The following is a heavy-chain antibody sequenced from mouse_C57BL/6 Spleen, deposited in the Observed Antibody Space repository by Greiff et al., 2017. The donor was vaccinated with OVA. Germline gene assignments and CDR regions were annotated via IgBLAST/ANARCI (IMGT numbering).Heavy chain of an antibody. CDR3: ARRVLKLNYGSSFFDY. CDR1: GYTFTGYW. CDR2: ILPGSGST. V-gene: IGHV1-9*01. Sequence: VKLMESGAELMKPGASVKLSCKATGYTFTGYWIEWVKQRPGHGLEWIGEILPGSGSTNYNEKFKGKATFTADTSSNTAYMQLSSLTTEDSAIYYFARRVLKLNYGSSFFDYWGQGTTLTVSS. D-gene: IGHD1-1*01. J-gene: IGHJ2*01.